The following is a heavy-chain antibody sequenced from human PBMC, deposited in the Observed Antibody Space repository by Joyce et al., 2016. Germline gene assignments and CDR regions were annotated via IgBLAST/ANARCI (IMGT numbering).Heavy chain of an antibody. V-gene: IGHV5-51*01. J-gene: IGHJ5*02. Sequence: EVQLVQSGPAVKKPGESLKISCQGFGYSFGPYWIAWVRQMPGKGLEWMGIIYPDDSDTRYNPTFEGQVTITADTSINTAYLQWTRLKASDTAMYFCARRDSNNYATWGQGTLVTVSS. CDR2: IYPDDSDT. CDR3: ARRDSNNYAT. CDR1: GYSFGPYW. D-gene: IGHD2-2*01.